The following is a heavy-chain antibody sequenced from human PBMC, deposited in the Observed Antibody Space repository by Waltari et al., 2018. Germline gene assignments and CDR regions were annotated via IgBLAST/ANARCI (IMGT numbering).Heavy chain of an antibody. CDR3: ARLRNSPLGGPGMDV. D-gene: IGHD1-26*01. V-gene: IGHV4-59*01. CDR2: IYYSGST. CDR1: GGSISSYY. J-gene: IGHJ6*02. Sequence: QVQLQESGPGLVKPSETLSLTCTVSGGSISSYYWSWIRQPPGKGLEWIGYIYYSGSTNDNPSLKSRVTISVDTSKNQFSLKLSSVTAADTAVYYCARLRNSPLGGPGMDVWGQGTTVTVSS.